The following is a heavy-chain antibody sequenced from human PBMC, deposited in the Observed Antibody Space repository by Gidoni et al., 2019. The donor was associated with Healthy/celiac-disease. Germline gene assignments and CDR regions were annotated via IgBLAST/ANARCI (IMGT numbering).Heavy chain of an antibody. Sequence: QVQLVQSGAEVKKPGASVKVSCKASGYTFTSYYMHWVRQSPGQGLEWMGIINPSGGSTSYAQKFQGRVTMTRDTSTSTVYMELSSLRSEDTAVYYCASDYYDSSGYTRPNTTYYYYYYGMDVWGQGTTVTVSS. CDR1: GYTFTSYY. D-gene: IGHD3-22*01. CDR2: INPSGGST. V-gene: IGHV1-46*01. CDR3: ASDYYDSSGYTRPNTTYYYYYYGMDV. J-gene: IGHJ6*02.